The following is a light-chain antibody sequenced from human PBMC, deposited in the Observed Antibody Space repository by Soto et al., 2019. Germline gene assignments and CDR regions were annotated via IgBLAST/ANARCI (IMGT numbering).Light chain of an antibody. CDR3: SSYTSSTTII. Sequence: QSALTQPASVSGSLGQSITISCTGTSSDVGGYNCVSWYQQHPGKAPKLMIYDVSNRPSGVSNRFSGSKSGNTASLTISGLQAEYEADYYCSSYTSSTTIIFGGGTKLTVL. CDR1: SSDVGGYNC. CDR2: DVS. V-gene: IGLV2-14*01. J-gene: IGLJ2*01.